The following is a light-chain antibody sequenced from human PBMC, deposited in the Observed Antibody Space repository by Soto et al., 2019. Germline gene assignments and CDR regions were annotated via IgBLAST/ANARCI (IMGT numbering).Light chain of an antibody. CDR1: QNINNY. CDR3: QQYEKLPT. V-gene: IGKV1-33*01. Sequence: DIQMNQSPSSLSASVGDRVTITCQASQNINNYLNWYQQKPGRAPQLLIYDASNLEAGVPSRCRGSGSGTDFTFTISRLQPEDTATYYCQQYEKLPTFGQGTRLEIK. CDR2: DAS. J-gene: IGKJ5*01.